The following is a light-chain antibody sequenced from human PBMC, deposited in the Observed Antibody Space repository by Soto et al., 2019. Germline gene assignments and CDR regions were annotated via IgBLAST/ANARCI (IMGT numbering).Light chain of an antibody. J-gene: IGKJ1*01. Sequence: DIQMTQSPSPLSASVGDRVTITCRASQNIDISLAWFQQRPGQAPKVLIYAASGLASGVPSTFSGSGSGTEFTLTISSLQPDDFATYFCQHYDTFSWAFGQGTKVDI. CDR3: QHYDTFSWA. CDR2: AAS. V-gene: IGKV1-5*01. CDR1: QNIDIS.